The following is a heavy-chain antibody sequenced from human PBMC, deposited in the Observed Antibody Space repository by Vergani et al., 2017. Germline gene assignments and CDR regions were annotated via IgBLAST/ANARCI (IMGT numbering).Heavy chain of an antibody. D-gene: IGHD2-15*01. CDR1: GYSFTSYW. CDR3: AREGXGGSGGSCYALSSYGMDV. J-gene: IGHJ6*04. V-gene: IGHV5-51*01. CDR2: IYPGDSDT. Sequence: EVQLVQSGAEVKKPGESLKISCKGSGYSFTSYWIGWVRQMPGKGLEWMGIIYPGDSDTRYSASFQGQVTISADKSISTAYLQWSSLKASDTAMYYCAREGXGGSGGSCYALSSYGMDVWGEGTTVTVSS.